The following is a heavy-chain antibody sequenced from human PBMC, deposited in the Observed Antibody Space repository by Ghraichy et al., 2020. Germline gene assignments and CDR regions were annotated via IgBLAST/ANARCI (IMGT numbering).Heavy chain of an antibody. J-gene: IGHJ6*03. CDR1: GYSFTSYW. CDR3: ARYLGRNWNYYYYMDV. Sequence: GESLNISCKGSGYSFTSYWIGWVRQMPGKGLEWMGIIYPGDSDTRYSPSFQGQVTISADKSISTAYLQWSSLKASDTAMYYCARYLGRNWNYYYYMDVWGKGTTVTVSS. D-gene: IGHD1-1*01. V-gene: IGHV5-51*01. CDR2: IYPGDSDT.